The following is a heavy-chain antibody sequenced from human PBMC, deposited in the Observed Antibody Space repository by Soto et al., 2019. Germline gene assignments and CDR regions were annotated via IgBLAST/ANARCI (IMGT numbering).Heavy chain of an antibody. V-gene: IGHV5-51*01. CDR3: ARHDWIVPDS. CDR1: GYTFTSFW. J-gene: IGHJ5*01. D-gene: IGHD3-9*01. Sequence: PGESLTISCKASGYTFTSFWIGWVRQMPGKGLEWMAIFHPSNSDLRYSPSFQGQVTISADKSINTSYLQWSSLKASDTAIYYCARHDWIVPDSWGQGTLVTVSS. CDR2: FHPSNSDL.